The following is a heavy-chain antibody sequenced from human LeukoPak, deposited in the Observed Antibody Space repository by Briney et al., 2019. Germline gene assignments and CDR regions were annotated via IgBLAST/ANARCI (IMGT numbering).Heavy chain of an antibody. CDR3: ARESSSWYGLDY. Sequence: SVKVSCKASGGTFSSYAISWVRQAPGQGLEWMGGIIPIFGTANYAQKFQGRVTITADESASTAYMELSSLRSEDTAVYYCARESSSWYGLDYWGQGTLVTVSS. J-gene: IGHJ4*02. V-gene: IGHV1-69*13. CDR1: GGTFSSYA. D-gene: IGHD6-13*01. CDR2: IIPIFGTA.